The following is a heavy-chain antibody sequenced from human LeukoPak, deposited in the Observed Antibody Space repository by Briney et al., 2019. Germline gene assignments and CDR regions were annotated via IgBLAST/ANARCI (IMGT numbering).Heavy chain of an antibody. CDR3: ARGHSYYDSSGPNDY. D-gene: IGHD3-22*01. V-gene: IGHV4-59*01. Sequence: SETLSLTCTVSGGPISGYYWSWIRQPPGKALEWIAYIDYTGDTNSNTSLKSRVTISVDTSKNQFSLRLSSVTAADTAVYYCARGHSYYDSSGPNDYWGQGTLVTVSS. CDR1: GGPISGYY. J-gene: IGHJ4*02. CDR2: IDYTGDT.